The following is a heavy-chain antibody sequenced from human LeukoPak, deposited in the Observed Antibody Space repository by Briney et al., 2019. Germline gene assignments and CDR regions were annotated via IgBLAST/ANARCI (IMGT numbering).Heavy chain of an antibody. Sequence: QASETLSLTCTVSGGSISSSSYYWGWIRQPPGKGLEWIRSIYYSGSTYYNPSLKSRVTISVDTSKNQFSLKLSSVTAADTAVYYCARAGKGGANAFDIWGQGTMVTVSS. CDR1: GGSISSSSYY. V-gene: IGHV4-39*07. D-gene: IGHD1-26*01. J-gene: IGHJ3*02. CDR2: IYYSGST. CDR3: ARAGKGGANAFDI.